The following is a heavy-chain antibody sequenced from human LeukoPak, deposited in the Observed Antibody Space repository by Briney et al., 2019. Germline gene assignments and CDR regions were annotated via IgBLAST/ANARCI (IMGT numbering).Heavy chain of an antibody. CDR1: GFTFSSNW. D-gene: IGHD1-26*01. J-gene: IGHJ4*02. Sequence: GGSLRLSCAASGFTFSSNWMSWVRQAPGKGLEWVANIKTDGSEKYYVDSVKGRFTISRDNSKNTLYLQMNSLRAEDTAVYYCAAQWELNSPIDYWGQGTLVTVSS. CDR2: IKTDGSEK. V-gene: IGHV3-7*01. CDR3: AAQWELNSPIDY.